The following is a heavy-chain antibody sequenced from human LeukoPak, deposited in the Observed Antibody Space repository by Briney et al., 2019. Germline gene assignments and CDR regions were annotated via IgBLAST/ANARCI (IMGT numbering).Heavy chain of an antibody. CDR2: ISHSGST. V-gene: IGHV4-34*01. J-gene: IGHJ4*02. CDR1: GGPFSGYY. Sequence: SETVSLTCGIYGGPFSGYYWSWILQPPGKGLEWIGEISHSGSTNYNPSLKSRVTISVDTCKNQFSLNLSSVTAADTAVYYCARGLTYYYDSSDYLSYWGQGTLVTVSS. D-gene: IGHD3-22*01. CDR3: ARGLTYYYDSSDYLSY.